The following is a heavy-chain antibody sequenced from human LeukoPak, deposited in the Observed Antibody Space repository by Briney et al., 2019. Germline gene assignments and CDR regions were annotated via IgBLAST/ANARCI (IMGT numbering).Heavy chain of an antibody. J-gene: IGHJ4*02. CDR1: GGSMRGGGSS. CDR2: VYQNGNA. CDR3: ARAGLFLFDS. D-gene: IGHD2/OR15-2a*01. V-gene: IGHV4-30-2*01. Sequence: SETLSLTCAVSGGSMRGGGSSWSWIRQPPGKGLEWIGYVYQNGNAYYNPSLKSRVTISVDRSKNQFSLRLHSVTAADTALYYCARAGLFLFDSWGQGLLVTVSS.